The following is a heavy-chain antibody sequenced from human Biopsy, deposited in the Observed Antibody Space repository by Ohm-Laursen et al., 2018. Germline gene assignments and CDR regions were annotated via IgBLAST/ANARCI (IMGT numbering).Heavy chain of an antibody. V-gene: IGHV4-39*01. CDR2: IYNTETT. CDR1: SFSDNY. J-gene: IGHJ5*02. Sequence: SFSDNYMDWVRQAPGKGLEWIGSIYNTETTFYNPSLKSRVTISVDTSTNQFSLKVSSVTAADTALYFCARHPTGFWFDPWGHGTLVTVSS. CDR3: ARHPTGFWFDP.